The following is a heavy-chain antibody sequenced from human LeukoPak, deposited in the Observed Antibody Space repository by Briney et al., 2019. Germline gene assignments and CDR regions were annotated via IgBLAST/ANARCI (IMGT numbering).Heavy chain of an antibody. CDR2: INYSGSS. J-gene: IGHJ5*02. D-gene: IGHD3-16*01. V-gene: IGHV4-59*08. CDR3: ARHRPGDRRFDP. Sequence: SETLSLTCAVSGGSIRNDYWSWIRQPPGKGLEWIAYINYSGSSNYNPSLESRVTISVDTSKNLFSLKFTSVTAADTAVYYCARHRPGDRRFDPWGQGTLVTVSS. CDR1: GGSIRNDY.